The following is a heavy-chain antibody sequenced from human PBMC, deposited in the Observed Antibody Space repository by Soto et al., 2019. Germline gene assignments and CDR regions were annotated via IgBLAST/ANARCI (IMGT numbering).Heavy chain of an antibody. J-gene: IGHJ6*02. Sequence: GGSLRLSCAASGFTFSSYAMHWVRQAPGKGLEWVAVISYDGSNKYYADSVKGRFTISRDNSKNTLYLQMNSLRAEDTAVYYCARGRTTYYYDSSGPAGMDVWGQGTTVTVSS. CDR3: ARGRTTYYYDSSGPAGMDV. CDR1: GFTFSSYA. CDR2: ISYDGSNK. V-gene: IGHV3-30-3*01. D-gene: IGHD3-22*01.